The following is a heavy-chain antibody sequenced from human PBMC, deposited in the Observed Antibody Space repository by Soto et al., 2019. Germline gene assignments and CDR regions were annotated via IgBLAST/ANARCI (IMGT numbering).Heavy chain of an antibody. Sequence: PSETLSLTCAVYGGSFSGYYWSWIRQPPGKGLEWIGEINHSGSTNYNPSLKGRVTISVDTSKNQFSLKLSSVTAADTAVYYCARGRGMDVWGEGTTVTVSS. J-gene: IGHJ6*04. CDR2: INHSGST. CDR3: ARGRGMDV. CDR1: GGSFSGYY. V-gene: IGHV4-34*01.